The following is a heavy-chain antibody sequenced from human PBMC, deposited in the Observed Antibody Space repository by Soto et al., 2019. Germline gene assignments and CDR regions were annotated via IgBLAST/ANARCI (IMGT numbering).Heavy chain of an antibody. J-gene: IGHJ5*02. V-gene: IGHV1-18*01. CDR1: GYIFVNYG. CDR2: ISAYNGNT. D-gene: IGHD3-3*01. Sequence: GASVKVSCKASGYIFVNYGISWVRQAPGQGLEWMGWISAYNGNTKYAQEFQGRVTITRDMSTSTAYMELSSLRSEDTAVYYCAAVTLASRYDFWSGYYSWGQGTLVTVSS. CDR3: AAVTLASRYDFWSGYYS.